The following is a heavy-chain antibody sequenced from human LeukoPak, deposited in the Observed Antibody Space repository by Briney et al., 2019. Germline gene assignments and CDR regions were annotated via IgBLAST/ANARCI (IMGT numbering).Heavy chain of an antibody. Sequence: PGGSLRLSCAASGFTFSSYAMSWVRQAPGKGLEGVSAISGSGGSTYYEDSVKGRFTISRDKSKNTLYLQMNRLRAEDTAVYYCTKDLMRAAAAGAGEFFDYWGQGTLVTVSS. V-gene: IGHV3-23*01. D-gene: IGHD6-13*01. CDR2: ISGSGGST. J-gene: IGHJ4*02. CDR3: TKDLMRAAAAGAGEFFDY. CDR1: GFTFSSYA.